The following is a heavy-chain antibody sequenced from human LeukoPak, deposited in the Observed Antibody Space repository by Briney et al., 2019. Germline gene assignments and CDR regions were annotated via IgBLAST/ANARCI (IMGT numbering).Heavy chain of an antibody. J-gene: IGHJ4*02. CDR1: GFTFSSYA. CDR3: ARTGSGYCSGGSCFSSTTKGYFDH. D-gene: IGHD2-15*01. CDR2: ISYDGSNK. Sequence: GGSLRLSCAASGFTFSSYAMHWVRQAPGKGLEWVAVISYDGSNKYYADSVKGRFTISRDNSKNTLYLQMNSLRAEDTAVYYCARTGSGYCSGGSCFSSTTKGYFDHWGQGTLVTVSS. V-gene: IGHV3-30*01.